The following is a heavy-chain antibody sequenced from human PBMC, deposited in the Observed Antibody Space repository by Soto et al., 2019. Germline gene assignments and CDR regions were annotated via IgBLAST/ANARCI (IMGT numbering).Heavy chain of an antibody. J-gene: IGHJ4*02. D-gene: IGHD2-2*01. Sequence: EVQLVESGGGLVQPGRSLRLSCAASGFTFDDYAMHWVRQAPGKGLEWVSGISWNSGSIGYADSVKGRFTISRDNAKNSLYLQMHSLRAEDTALYYCAKDSCSSTSCYGFDYWGQGTLVTVSS. CDR2: ISWNSGSI. CDR1: GFTFDDYA. V-gene: IGHV3-9*01. CDR3: AKDSCSSTSCYGFDY.